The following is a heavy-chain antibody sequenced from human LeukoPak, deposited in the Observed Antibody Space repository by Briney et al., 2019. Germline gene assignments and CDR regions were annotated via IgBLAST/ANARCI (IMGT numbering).Heavy chain of an antibody. CDR3: ARPAADCGGDCYWAVDY. Sequence: GGSLRLSCAASGFTFSTYPMNWVRQAPGKGLEWVSYISSRSSTIYYADSVKGRFTVSRDNAKNSLYLQMNSLRAEDTAVYYCARPAADCGGDCYWAVDYWGQGTLVTVSS. CDR1: GFTFSTYP. CDR2: ISSRSSTI. V-gene: IGHV3-48*01. J-gene: IGHJ4*02. D-gene: IGHD2-21*01.